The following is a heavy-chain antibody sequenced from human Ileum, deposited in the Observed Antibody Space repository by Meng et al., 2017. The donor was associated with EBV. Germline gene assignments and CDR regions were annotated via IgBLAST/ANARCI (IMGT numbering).Heavy chain of an antibody. CDR3: ARGFYTYGSSCFDY. J-gene: IGHJ4*02. D-gene: IGHD6-13*01. CDR1: GGSCGGDY. V-gene: IGHV4-34*01. Sequence: QLQQCDPLWLNHTETLSLSCAVVGGSCGGDYWTWIRQPQGKGLEWIEEINHSGSTNYSPSLKSRDTISVDKNQFALKLSSVTAADTAVYYCARGFYTYGSSCFDYWGQGTLVTVSS. CDR2: INHSGST.